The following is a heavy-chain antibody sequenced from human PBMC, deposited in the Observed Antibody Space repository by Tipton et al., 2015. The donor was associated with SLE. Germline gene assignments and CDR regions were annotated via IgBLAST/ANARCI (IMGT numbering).Heavy chain of an antibody. CDR2: INYSGST. D-gene: IGHD3-22*01. V-gene: IGHV4-34*01. CDR1: GGSFSGYY. Sequence: GLGKPSETLSLTCEVYGGSFSGYYWSWIRQSPGKGLEWIGEINYSGSTKYNPSSKSRVTISVDASKNQFSLKWNLMTAADTAVYYCATALNSYDISGPVVWGQGTMVTVSS. CDR3: ATALNSYDISGPVV. J-gene: IGHJ3*01.